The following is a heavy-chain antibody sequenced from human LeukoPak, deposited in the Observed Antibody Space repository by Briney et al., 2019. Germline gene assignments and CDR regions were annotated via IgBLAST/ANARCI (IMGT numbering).Heavy chain of an antibody. D-gene: IGHD1-20*01. CDR1: GFTFSSYS. J-gene: IGHJ4*02. Sequence: GGSLRLSCAASGFTFSSYSMNWVRQAPGKGLEWVSSISSSSSYIYYADSVKGRFTISRDNAKNSLYLQMNSLRAEDTAVYYCARDLTGTFSREYFDYWGQGTLVTVAS. CDR3: ARDLTGTFSREYFDY. CDR2: ISSSSSYI. V-gene: IGHV3-21*01.